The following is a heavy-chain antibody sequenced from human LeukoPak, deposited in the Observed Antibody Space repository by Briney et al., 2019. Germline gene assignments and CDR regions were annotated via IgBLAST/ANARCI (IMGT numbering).Heavy chain of an antibody. CDR1: GFTLSSYA. Sequence: GGSLRLSCAASGFTLSSYAMSWVRQAPGKGLEWVSAISGSGGSTYYADSVKGRFTISRDNSKNTLYLQMNGLRAEDTAVYYCAKPHMITFGGIIVPDFDYWGQGTLVTVSS. J-gene: IGHJ4*02. V-gene: IGHV3-23*01. D-gene: IGHD3-16*02. CDR3: AKPHMITFGGIIVPDFDY. CDR2: ISGSGGST.